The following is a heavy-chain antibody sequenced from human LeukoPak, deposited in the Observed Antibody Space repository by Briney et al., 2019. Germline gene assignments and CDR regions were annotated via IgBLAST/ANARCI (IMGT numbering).Heavy chain of an antibody. CDR2: INPNSGGT. D-gene: IGHD3-22*01. V-gene: IGHV1-2*02. J-gene: IGHJ3*02. Sequence: GASVKVSCKASGYTFTGYYMHWVRQAPGQGLEWMGWINPNSGGTNYAQKFQGRVTMTTDTSTSTVYMELRSLRSDDTAVYYCARHRLHRLYYDSSGYYHGAFDIWGQGTMVTVSS. CDR1: GYTFTGYY. CDR3: ARHRLHRLYYDSSGYYHGAFDI.